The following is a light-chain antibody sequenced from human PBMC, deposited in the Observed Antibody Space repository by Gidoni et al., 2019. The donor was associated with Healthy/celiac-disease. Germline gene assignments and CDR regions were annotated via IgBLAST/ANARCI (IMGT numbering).Light chain of an antibody. CDR2: GAS. J-gene: IGKJ4*01. V-gene: IGKV3-20*01. CDR1: QTISNNY. Sequence: EVVLTQSPRTLSLSPGERATLSCRAGQTISNNYLAWYQQRPGQAPRLLIFGASSRATGIPDRFSGSGSGTDFTLTISTLEPEDFALYYCQHYTTSMLTFGGXTRVEIK. CDR3: QHYTTSMLT.